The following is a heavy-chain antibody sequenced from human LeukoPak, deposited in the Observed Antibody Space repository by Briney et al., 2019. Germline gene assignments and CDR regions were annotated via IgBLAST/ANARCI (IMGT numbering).Heavy chain of an antibody. Sequence: GGSPRLSCAASGFTFSSHWMNWVRQVPGKGPEWVANINQDGSVKYYVDSVKGRFTISRDNAKNSLYLQMNSLRAEDTAVYYCARGMTVAANWFDPWGQGTLVTVSS. CDR3: ARGMTVAANWFDP. CDR1: GFTFSSHW. CDR2: INQDGSVK. J-gene: IGHJ5*02. D-gene: IGHD6-19*01. V-gene: IGHV3-7*04.